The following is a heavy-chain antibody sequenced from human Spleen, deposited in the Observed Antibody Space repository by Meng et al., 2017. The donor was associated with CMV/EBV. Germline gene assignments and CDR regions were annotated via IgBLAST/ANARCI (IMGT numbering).Heavy chain of an antibody. CDR2: LDSTNKT. CDR1: GFNVRSNY. D-gene: IGHD2-2*01. J-gene: IGHJ6*02. CDR3: VRDSPPRYCSRTSCYQYSMDV. Sequence: GGSLRLSCGASGFNVRSNYMSWVRQAPGKGLEWVSALDSTNKTYYADSAKGRFTISRDNFKNTLYLQMNSVRAEDTAVYYCVRDSPPRYCSRTSCYQYSMDVWGQGTTVTVSS. V-gene: IGHV3-53*01.